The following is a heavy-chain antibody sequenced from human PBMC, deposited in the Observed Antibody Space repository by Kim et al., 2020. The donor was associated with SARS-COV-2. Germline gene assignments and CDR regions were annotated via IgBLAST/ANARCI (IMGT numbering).Heavy chain of an antibody. V-gene: IGHV4-39*07. CDR1: GGSISSSSYY. CDR3: ARDPLIVPAAMWGGGYYGMDV. CDR2: IYYSGST. D-gene: IGHD2-2*01. Sequence: SETLSLTCTVSGGSISSSSYYWGWIRQPPGKGLEWIGSIYYSGSTYYNPSLKSRVTISVDTSKNQFSLKLSSVTAADTAVYYCARDPLIVPAAMWGGGYYGMDVWGQGTTVTVSS. J-gene: IGHJ6*02.